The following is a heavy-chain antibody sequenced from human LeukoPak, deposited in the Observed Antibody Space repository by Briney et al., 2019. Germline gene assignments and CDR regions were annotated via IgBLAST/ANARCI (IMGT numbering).Heavy chain of an antibody. J-gene: IGHJ4*02. CDR2: ISYDGSNK. D-gene: IGHD4-17*01. CDR1: GFTFSSYA. Sequence: PGGSLRLSCAASGFTFSSYAMHWVRQAPGKGLEWVAVISYDGSNKYYADSVKGRFTISRDNSKNTLYLQMNSLRAEDTAVYYCARALLHDHGDHHFDYWGQGTLVTVSS. CDR3: ARALLHDHGDHHFDY. V-gene: IGHV3-30-3*01.